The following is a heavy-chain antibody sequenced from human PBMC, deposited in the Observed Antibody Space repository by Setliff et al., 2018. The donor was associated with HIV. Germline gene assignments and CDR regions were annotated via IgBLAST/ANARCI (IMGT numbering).Heavy chain of an antibody. J-gene: IGHJ4*02. CDR3: ARVYYGDLEY. V-gene: IGHV4-61*09. Sequence: LSLTCTVSGGSISSGSYYWSWIRQPAGKGLEWIGHIYSSGSTNYNPSLKSRVTISADTSKNQFSLNLSSVTAADTAVYFCARVYYGDLEYWGQGTLVTVSS. D-gene: IGHD4-17*01. CDR2: IYSSGST. CDR1: GGSISSGSYY.